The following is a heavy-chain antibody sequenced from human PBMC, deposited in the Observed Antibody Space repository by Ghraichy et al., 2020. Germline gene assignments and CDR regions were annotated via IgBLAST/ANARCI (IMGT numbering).Heavy chain of an antibody. Sequence: SETLSLTCTVSGDSISSSGYYWGWIRQPPGRGLEWIGTIHYRGSTNYNPSLKSRVTISVDTSKNNFSLNLRSMTAADTAVYFCARHGRIPTKIRFGLVLYYFDCWGPGKLVTVSA. CDR1: GDSISSSGYY. CDR2: IHYRGST. J-gene: IGHJ4*02. D-gene: IGHD3/OR15-3a*01. V-gene: IGHV4-39*01. CDR3: ARHGRIPTKIRFGLVLYYFDC.